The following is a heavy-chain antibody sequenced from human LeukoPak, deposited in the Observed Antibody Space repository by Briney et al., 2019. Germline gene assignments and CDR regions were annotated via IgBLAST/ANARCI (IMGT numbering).Heavy chain of an antibody. J-gene: IGHJ4*02. V-gene: IGHV4-31*03. Sequence: SETLSLTCTVSGGSISSGGYYWSWIRQHPGKGLEWIGYIYYSGSTYYNPSLKSRVTISVDTSKNQFSLKLSSVTAADTAVYYCARDSDSSGWYFDYWGQGTLVTVSS. CDR1: GGSISSGGYY. CDR3: ARDSDSSGWYFDY. D-gene: IGHD6-19*01. CDR2: IYYSGST.